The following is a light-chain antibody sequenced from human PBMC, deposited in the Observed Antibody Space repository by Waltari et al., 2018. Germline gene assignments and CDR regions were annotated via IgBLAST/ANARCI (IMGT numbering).Light chain of an antibody. V-gene: IGKV4-1*01. CDR2: WAS. CDR3: QQYRSTLWT. CDR1: QSVLFSTNNKNY. Sequence: DIAMTQSPDSLAVSLGERATINCKSSQSVLFSTNNKNYLAWYQQKTGQPPKLLFYWASTRESGVPDRFSGSGSGTDFTLTISSLQAEDVAVYYCQQYRSTLWTFGQGTRVEIK. J-gene: IGKJ1*01.